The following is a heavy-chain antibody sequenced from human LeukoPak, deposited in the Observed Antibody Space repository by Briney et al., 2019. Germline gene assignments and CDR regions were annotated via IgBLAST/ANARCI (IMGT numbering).Heavy chain of an antibody. CDR2: ISYDGSNK. D-gene: IGHD3-3*01. CDR1: GFTFSSYA. J-gene: IGHJ4*02. V-gene: IGHV3-30-3*01. CDR3: ARALQTTYYDFWSGYFPPPDFDY. Sequence: GGSLRLSCAASGFTFSSYAMHWVRQAPGKGLEWVAVISYDGSNKYYADSMKGRFTISRDNSKNTLYLQMNSLRAEDTAVYYCARALQTTYYDFWSGYFPPPDFDYWGQGTLVTVSS.